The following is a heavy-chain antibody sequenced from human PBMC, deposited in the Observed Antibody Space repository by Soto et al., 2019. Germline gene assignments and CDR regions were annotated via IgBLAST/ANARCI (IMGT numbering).Heavy chain of an antibody. D-gene: IGHD3-22*01. CDR3: AQGFDYYDSSGPRSGDLDY. J-gene: IGHJ4*02. Sequence: QVQLQQWGAGLLKPSDTLSLTCAVYGGSFSGYYWSWIRQPPGNGLEWIGEINHSGSTNYNPSLNSLFTISIDTSKIQSSLNLSSVTAADTAVYYCAQGFDYYDSSGPRSGDLDYCGQGTLVTVSS. CDR2: INHSGST. V-gene: IGHV4-34*01. CDR1: GGSFSGYY.